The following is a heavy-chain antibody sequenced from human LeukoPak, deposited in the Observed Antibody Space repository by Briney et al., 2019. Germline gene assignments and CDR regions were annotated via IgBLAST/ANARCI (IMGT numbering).Heavy chain of an antibody. D-gene: IGHD1-26*01. J-gene: IGHJ4*02. V-gene: IGHV4-34*01. CDR3: ARGRIVGATVFDY. Sequence: SETLSLTCAVYGGSFSGYYWSWIRQPPGKGLEWIGEINHSGSTNYNPSLKSRVTISVDTSKNQFSLKLSSVTAADTAVYYCARGRIVGATVFDYWGQGTLVTVSS. CDR1: GGSFSGYY. CDR2: INHSGST.